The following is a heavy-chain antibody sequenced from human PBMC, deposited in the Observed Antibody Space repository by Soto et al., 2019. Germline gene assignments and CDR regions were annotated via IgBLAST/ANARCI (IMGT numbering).Heavy chain of an antibody. CDR2: ISHDGINK. Sequence: QVLLVDSGGGVVQPGRSLRLSCAASGFTLSSYAMNWVRQAPGKGLEWVALISHDGINKYYADSVRGRFTISRDSSTNTLYLQMNSLRAADTAVYYCGRCTSTSCHLGSDYWGQGTLVTVSS. J-gene: IGHJ4*02. D-gene: IGHD2-2*01. CDR1: GFTLSSYA. CDR3: GRCTSTSCHLGSDY. V-gene: IGHV3-30-3*01.